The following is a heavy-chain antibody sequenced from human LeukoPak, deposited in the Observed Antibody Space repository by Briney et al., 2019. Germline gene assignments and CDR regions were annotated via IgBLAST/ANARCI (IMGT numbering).Heavy chain of an antibody. Sequence: GGSLRLSCAASGFTFSSYAMYWVRQAPGKGLEWVAVISYDGSNKYYADSVKGRFTISRDNSKNTLNLQMNSLRPEDTALYYCARDSWGFDYWGQGTLVTVSS. CDR1: GFTFSSYA. V-gene: IGHV3-30-3*01. J-gene: IGHJ4*02. CDR3: ARDSWGFDY. CDR2: ISYDGSNK. D-gene: IGHD7-27*01.